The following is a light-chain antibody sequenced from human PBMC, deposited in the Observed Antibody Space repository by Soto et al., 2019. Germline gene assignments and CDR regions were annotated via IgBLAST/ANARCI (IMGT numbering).Light chain of an antibody. Sequence: EIVLTQSPATLSLSPGERATLSCRASQSVSNYLAWYQQKPGQAPRLLIYAASDRATGIPARFSGSGSGTDLTLTISSLEPEDFGIFYCRQRADWHKITFGQGTRLEI. CDR2: AAS. V-gene: IGKV3-11*01. CDR1: QSVSNY. CDR3: RQRADWHKIT. J-gene: IGKJ5*01.